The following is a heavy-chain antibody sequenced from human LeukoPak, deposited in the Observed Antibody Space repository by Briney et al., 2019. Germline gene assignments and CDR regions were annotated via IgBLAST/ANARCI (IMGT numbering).Heavy chain of an antibody. V-gene: IGHV4-34*01. CDR3: ARGLGSSSWIPFVDY. CDR2: INHSGST. CDR1: SGSFSGYY. J-gene: IGHJ4*02. D-gene: IGHD6-13*01. Sequence: SETLSLTCAVYSGSFSGYYWSWIRQPPGKGLEWIGEINHSGSTNYNPSLKSRVTISVDTSKNQFSLKLSSVTAADTAVYYCARGLGSSSWIPFVDYWGQGTLVTVSS.